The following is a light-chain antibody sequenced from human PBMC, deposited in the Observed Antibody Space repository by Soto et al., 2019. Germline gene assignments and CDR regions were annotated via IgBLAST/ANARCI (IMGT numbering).Light chain of an antibody. V-gene: IGKV3-15*01. CDR3: QQYNNLPA. CDR2: GAS. J-gene: IGKJ4*01. CDR1: QSVSSN. Sequence: EIVMTQSPATLSVSPGERATLSCRASQSVSSNLAWYQQKPGQAPRLLMHGASTRATGIPARFSGSGSGTEFTLTTSSLQSEDVAVYYCQQYNNLPAFGGGTKVEIK.